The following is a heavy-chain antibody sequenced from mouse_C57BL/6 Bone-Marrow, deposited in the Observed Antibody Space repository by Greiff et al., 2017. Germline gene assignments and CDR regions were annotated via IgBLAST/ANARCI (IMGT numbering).Heavy chain of an antibody. D-gene: IGHD2-2*01. Sequence: QVQLKESGAELVRPGTSVKMSCKASGYTFTNYWLDWVKQRPGQGLEWIGDIYPGGGYTNYNEKFKGKATLTAAKSSSKAYMQLSSLTSEDSAIYCYAREGYYWYFAYWGTGTTVTVSS. CDR2: IYPGGGYT. V-gene: IGHV1-63*01. CDR1: GYTFTNYW. CDR3: AREGYYWYFAY. J-gene: IGHJ1*03.